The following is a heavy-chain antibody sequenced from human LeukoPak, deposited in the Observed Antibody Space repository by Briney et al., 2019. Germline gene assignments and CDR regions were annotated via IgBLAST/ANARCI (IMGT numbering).Heavy chain of an antibody. D-gene: IGHD1-26*01. J-gene: IGHJ6*03. V-gene: IGHV4-34*01. CDR1: GGSFSGYY. Sequence: SETLSLTCAVYGGSFSGYYWSWIRQPPGKGLEWIGEINHSGSTNYNPSLKSRVTISVDTSKNQFSLKLSSVTAADTAVYYCASRTGYSGSPSYYYYYYMDVWGKGTTVTISS. CDR3: ASRTGYSGSPSYYYYYYMDV. CDR2: INHSGST.